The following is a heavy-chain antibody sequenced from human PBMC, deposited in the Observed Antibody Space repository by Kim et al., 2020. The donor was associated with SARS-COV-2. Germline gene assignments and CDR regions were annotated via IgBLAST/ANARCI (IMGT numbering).Heavy chain of an antibody. Sequence: GGSLRLSCAASGFTFSSYWMHWVRQAPGKGLVWVSRINSDGSSTSYADSVKGRFTISRDNAKNTLYLQMNSLRAEDTAVYYCARDGIVVGYYYYYYMDVWGKGTTVTVSS. CDR3: ARDGIVVGYYYYYYMDV. J-gene: IGHJ6*03. D-gene: IGHD2-2*01. V-gene: IGHV3-74*01. CDR1: GFTFSSYW. CDR2: INSDGSST.